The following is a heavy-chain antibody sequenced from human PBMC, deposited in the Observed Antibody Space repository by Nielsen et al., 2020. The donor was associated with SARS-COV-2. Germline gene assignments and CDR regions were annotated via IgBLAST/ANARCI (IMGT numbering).Heavy chain of an antibody. D-gene: IGHD3-9*01. CDR2: ISPGGST. V-gene: IGHV4-30-2*01. CDR3: ARADILTGYDS. J-gene: IGHJ5*01. CDR1: GASIRTSTYS. Sequence: SETLSLICAVSGASIRTSTYSWSWVRQPPGKGLEWIGYISPGGSTYYSPSLKRRVTMSVDTSQNDFSLKLTSVTAADTAIYYCARADILTGYDSWGQGTQVTVSS.